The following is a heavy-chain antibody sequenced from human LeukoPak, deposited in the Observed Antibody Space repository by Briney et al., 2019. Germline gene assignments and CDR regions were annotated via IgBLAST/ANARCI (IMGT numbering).Heavy chain of an antibody. CDR3: ATDLLDS. V-gene: IGHV3-15*01. Sequence: GGSLRLSCAASGFTFSNAWMSWVRQAPGKGLEWVGRIKRKTDGGAPGYSAPVKGRFTFSRDDTKNTVYLQMDSLKTEDTAVYYCATDLLDSWGQGTLVTVSS. CDR1: GFTFSNAW. J-gene: IGHJ4*02. CDR2: IKRKTDGGAP.